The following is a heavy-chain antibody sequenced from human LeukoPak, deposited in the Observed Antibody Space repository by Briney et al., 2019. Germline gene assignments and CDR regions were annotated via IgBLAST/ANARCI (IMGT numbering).Heavy chain of an antibody. CDR3: ARATVMSKNEDY. D-gene: IGHD1-26*01. CDR2: IRAYTGNT. J-gene: IGHJ4*02. Sequence: GASVKVSCKASGYTFTSYGFTWVRQAPGQGLEWMGWIRAYTGNTDYAQKFQGRLTLATDTSTTTAYMELRSLTSDDTAVYYCARATVMSKNEDYWGQGTLVTVSS. CDR1: GYTFTSYG. V-gene: IGHV1-18*01.